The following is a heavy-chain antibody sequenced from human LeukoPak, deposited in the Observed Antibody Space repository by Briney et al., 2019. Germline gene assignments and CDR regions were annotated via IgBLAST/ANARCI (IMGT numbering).Heavy chain of an antibody. CDR2: INHSGST. Sequence: SETLSLTCAVYGGSFSGYYWSWIRQPPGKGLEWIGEINHSGSTNYNPSLKSRVTISVDTSKNQFSLKLSSVTAADTAVYYCASVRRGFGESSKYYSYYYMDVWGNGTTVPIS. D-gene: IGHD3-10*01. V-gene: IGHV4-34*01. CDR3: ASVRRGFGESSKYYSYYYMDV. J-gene: IGHJ6*03. CDR1: GGSFSGYY.